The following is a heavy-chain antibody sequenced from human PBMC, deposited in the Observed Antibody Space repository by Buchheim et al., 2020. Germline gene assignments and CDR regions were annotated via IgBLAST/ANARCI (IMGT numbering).Heavy chain of an antibody. J-gene: IGHJ4*02. D-gene: IGHD6-13*01. CDR3: AKIAAAGPVDY. CDR2: ISYDGSNK. V-gene: IGHV3-30*18. CDR1: GFTFSSYG. Sequence: QVQLVESGGGVVQPGRSLRLSCAASGFTFSSYGMHWVRQAPGKGLEWVAVISYDGSNKYYADSVKGRFTISRDNSKNTRYLQMNSLRAEDTAVYYCAKIAAAGPVDYWGQGTL.